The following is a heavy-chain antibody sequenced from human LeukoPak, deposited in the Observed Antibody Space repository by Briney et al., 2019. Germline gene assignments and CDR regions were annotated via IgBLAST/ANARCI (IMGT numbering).Heavy chain of an antibody. V-gene: IGHV3-30*18. CDR2: ISYDGSNK. CDR3: AKPPPLGGYSGYDPFYYFDY. J-gene: IGHJ4*02. D-gene: IGHD5-12*01. CDR1: GFTFSSYG. Sequence: QPGGSLRLSCAASGFTFSSYGMHWVRQAPGKRLEWVAVISYDGSNKYYADSVKGRFTISRDNSKNTLYLQMNSLRAEDTAVYYCAKPPPLGGYSGYDPFYYFDYWGQGTLVTVSS.